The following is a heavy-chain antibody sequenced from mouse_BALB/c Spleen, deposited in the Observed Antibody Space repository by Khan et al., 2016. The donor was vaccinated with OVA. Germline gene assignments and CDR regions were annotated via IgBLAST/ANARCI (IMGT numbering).Heavy chain of an antibody. J-gene: IGHJ1*01. V-gene: IGHV9-3-1*01. Sequence: QIQLVQSGPEVKKPGETVKISCKASGYSFTNYGMNWVRQAPGKGLKWMGWINTYTGEPTYADDFKGRFAFSLDTSASTAYLQINNLKNEDTATYFCASGGYWYFDVWGAGTTVTVSS. D-gene: IGHD1-1*02. CDR2: INTYTGEP. CDR1: GYSFTNYG. CDR3: ASGGYWYFDV.